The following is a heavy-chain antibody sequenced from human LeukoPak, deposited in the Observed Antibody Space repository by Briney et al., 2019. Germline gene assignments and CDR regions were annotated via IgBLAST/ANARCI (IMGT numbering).Heavy chain of an antibody. CDR2: ISSSGSTI. V-gene: IGHV3-48*04. Sequence: GGSLRLSCAASGFTFSSYSMNWVRQAPGKGLEWVSYISSSGSTIDYADSVKGRFTISRDNAKDSLYLQMNSLRAEDTAVYYCSRGIVVVPAAAFFDYWGQGTLVTVSS. CDR1: GFTFSSYS. J-gene: IGHJ4*02. CDR3: SRGIVVVPAAAFFDY. D-gene: IGHD2-2*01.